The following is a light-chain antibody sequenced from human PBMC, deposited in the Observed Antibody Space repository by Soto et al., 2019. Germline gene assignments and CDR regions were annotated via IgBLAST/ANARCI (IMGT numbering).Light chain of an antibody. J-gene: IGKJ2*01. Sequence: DTQMTQSPSSLSASVGDRVTITCRTSQNISTYLNWYQHKPGKAPNLLIYDVSSLQRGVPSRFSSSGSGTDFTLTISSLQPEDFATYYCQQSYTNPQTFGQGTKLQIK. V-gene: IGKV1-39*01. CDR2: DVS. CDR3: QQSYTNPQT. CDR1: QNISTY.